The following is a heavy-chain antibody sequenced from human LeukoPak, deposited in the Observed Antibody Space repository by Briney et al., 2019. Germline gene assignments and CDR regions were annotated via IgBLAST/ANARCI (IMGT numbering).Heavy chain of an antibody. V-gene: IGHV3-20*04. CDR2: INWNGATT. J-gene: IGHJ4*02. CDR1: GFTFEEYA. D-gene: IGHD2-21*02. CDR3: TRSVGTAIPLFFDD. Sequence: GGSLRLSCLASGFTFEEYAFSWVRQPPGKGLEWVCGINWNGATTRCSDSLKGRFTISRDNAKASLFLQMDSLRTEDTAFYYCTRSVGTAIPLFFDDWGQGTLVTVSS.